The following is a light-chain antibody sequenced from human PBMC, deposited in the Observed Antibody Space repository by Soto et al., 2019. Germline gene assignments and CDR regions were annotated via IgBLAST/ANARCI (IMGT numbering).Light chain of an antibody. CDR1: QSVSSS. CDR3: QQRSNWPLT. V-gene: IGKV3D-20*02. CDR2: AAS. J-gene: IGKJ4*01. Sequence: EIVLTQSPGTLSLSPGERATLSCRASQSVSSSLAWYQQKPGQAPRLLIYAASRRATGIPDRFSGSGSGTDFTLTISRLEPEDFAVYYCQQRSNWPLTFGGGTKVDIK.